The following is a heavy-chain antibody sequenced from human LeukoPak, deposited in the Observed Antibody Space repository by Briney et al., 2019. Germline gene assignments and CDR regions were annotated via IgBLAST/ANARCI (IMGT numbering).Heavy chain of an antibody. Sequence: GASVKVSCKASGYTFTSYDTNWVRQATGQGLEWMGWMNPNSGNTGYAQKFQGRVTMTRNTSISTAYMELSSLRSEDTAVYYCARGYCSSTSCSNWFDPWGQGTLVTVSS. CDR1: GYTFTSYD. CDR3: ARGYCSSTSCSNWFDP. V-gene: IGHV1-8*01. D-gene: IGHD2-2*01. CDR2: MNPNSGNT. J-gene: IGHJ5*02.